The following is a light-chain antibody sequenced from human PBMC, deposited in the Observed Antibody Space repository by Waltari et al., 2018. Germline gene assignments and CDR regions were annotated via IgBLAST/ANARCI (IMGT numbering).Light chain of an antibody. CDR2: WAS. V-gene: IGKV4-1*01. CDR3: QQFYSFPYT. J-gene: IGKJ2*01. CDR1: QSVFSSFNYKNS. Sequence: DIVMTQSPDSLAVSLGERATINCKSSQSVFSSFNYKNSLAWYQQKPGQSPKLLIYWASTRESGVPDRFSGSGSETDFTLTITALQAEDVALYYCQQFYSFPYTFGQGTKLEVK.